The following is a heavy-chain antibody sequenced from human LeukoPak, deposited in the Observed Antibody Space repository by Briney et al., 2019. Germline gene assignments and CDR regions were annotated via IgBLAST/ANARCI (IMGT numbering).Heavy chain of an antibody. J-gene: IGHJ4*02. V-gene: IGHV1-2*02. CDR2: VNPNSGGT. CDR3: ARDREYRSSSYPLDY. CDR1: GYTFTGYY. Sequence: ASVKVSCKASGYTFTGYYMHWVRQAPGQGREWMGLVNPNSGGTNFAQKFQGRVTMTRDTSISTAYMELSRLRSDDTAVYFCARDREYRSSSYPLDYWGQGTLVTVSS. D-gene: IGHD6-6*01.